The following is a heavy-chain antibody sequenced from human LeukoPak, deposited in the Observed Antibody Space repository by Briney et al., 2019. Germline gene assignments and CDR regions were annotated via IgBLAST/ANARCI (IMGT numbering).Heavy chain of an antibody. CDR2: IRHDGSNK. CDR3: TKVRLLGALDDAFDV. D-gene: IGHD7-27*01. Sequence: GRSLRLSCAASGFTFRTYGMHWVRQAPGKGLEWVAFIRHDGSNKYHSNSVQGRFTISRDNSRNTLYLQLNSLRPEDTAVYYCTKVRLLGALDDAFDVWGQGTMVTVSS. CDR1: GFTFRTYG. V-gene: IGHV3-30*02. J-gene: IGHJ3*01.